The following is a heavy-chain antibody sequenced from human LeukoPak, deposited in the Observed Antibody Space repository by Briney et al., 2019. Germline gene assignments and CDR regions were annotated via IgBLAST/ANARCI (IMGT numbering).Heavy chain of an antibody. J-gene: IGHJ4*02. CDR1: GASISSYY. CDR3: ARAYYGGYGSSYYFDY. CDR2: ILYSGT. D-gene: IGHD4-17*01. V-gene: IGHV4-59*01. Sequence: SETLSLTCTVSGASISSYYWSWIRQPPGKGLEWIGYILYSGTDYNPSLKSRVTISLDTSKNQFSLKLSSVTAADTAVYYCARAYYGGYGSSYYFDYWGQGTLVTVSS.